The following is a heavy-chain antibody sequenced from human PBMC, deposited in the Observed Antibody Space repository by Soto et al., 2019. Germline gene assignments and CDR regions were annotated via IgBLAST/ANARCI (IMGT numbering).Heavy chain of an antibody. J-gene: IGHJ3*02. CDR3: ARGYNWNDWVRHDAFDI. V-gene: IGHV1-69*13. D-gene: IGHD1-20*01. Sequence: ASVKVSCKASGGTFSSYALSWVRQAPGQGLEWMGGIIPIFGTANYAQKFQGRVTITADESTSTAYMELSSLRSEDTAVYYCARGYNWNDWVRHDAFDIWGQGTMVTVSS. CDR2: IIPIFGTA. CDR1: GGTFSSYA.